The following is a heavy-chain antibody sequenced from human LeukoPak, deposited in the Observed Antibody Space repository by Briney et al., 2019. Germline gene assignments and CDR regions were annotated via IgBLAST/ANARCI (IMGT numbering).Heavy chain of an antibody. CDR1: GYAFTCDN. CDR3: ARWFTITSGDYDILTSSYHRGMDV. Sequence: VSVQVSCTASGYAFTCDNMHWVRQAPGQGREWMGWVNANSGGANYAQKFQRRVTMTRDMSISKAYMELSRLTSDDTAVYYCARWFTITSGDYDILTSSYHRGMDVWGQGPTVTVSS. D-gene: IGHD3-9*01. V-gene: IGHV1-2*02. CDR2: VNANSGGA. J-gene: IGHJ6*02.